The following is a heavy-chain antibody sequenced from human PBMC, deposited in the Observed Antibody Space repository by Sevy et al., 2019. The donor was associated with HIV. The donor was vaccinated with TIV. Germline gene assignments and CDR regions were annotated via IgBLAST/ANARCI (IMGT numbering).Heavy chain of an antibody. Sequence: GGSLRLSCAASGFTFNSYWMSWVRQAPGKGLEWVANIKQDGSEKYYVDSVKGRFTISRDNSQNSLFLQMKTLRAEDMAVYYCAREGSPYDTYYYYYGMDVWGQGTTVTVSS. D-gene: IGHD5-12*01. CDR2: IKQDGSEK. CDR1: GFTFNSYW. V-gene: IGHV3-7*01. J-gene: IGHJ6*02. CDR3: AREGSPYDTYYYYYGMDV.